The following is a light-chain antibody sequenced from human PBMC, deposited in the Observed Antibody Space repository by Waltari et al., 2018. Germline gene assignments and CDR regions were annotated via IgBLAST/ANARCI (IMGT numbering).Light chain of an antibody. CDR1: NSDVGNYNL. V-gene: IGLV2-23*02. J-gene: IGLJ1*01. CDR2: EVI. Sequence: QSALTQPASVSGTPGQSITIPCTGTNSDVGNYNLVSWYQHHPGEAPKLMICEVIKRPSGVANRFSGSKSGNTASLTISGLQAEDEADYYCCSYAGSGTYVFGTGTKVTVL. CDR3: CSYAGSGTYV.